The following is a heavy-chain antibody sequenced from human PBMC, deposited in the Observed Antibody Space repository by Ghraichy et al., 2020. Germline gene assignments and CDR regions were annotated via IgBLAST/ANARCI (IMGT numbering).Heavy chain of an antibody. D-gene: IGHD3-22*01. Sequence: GESLNISCAASGFTFSSYWMSWVRQAPGKGLEWVANIKQDVSEKYYVDSVKGRFTISRDNAKNSLYLQMNSLRAEDTAVYYCARDPVDYYDSSGAYDYWGQGTLVTVSS. V-gene: IGHV3-7*01. CDR1: GFTFSSYW. CDR3: ARDPVDYYDSSGAYDY. J-gene: IGHJ4*02. CDR2: IKQDVSEK.